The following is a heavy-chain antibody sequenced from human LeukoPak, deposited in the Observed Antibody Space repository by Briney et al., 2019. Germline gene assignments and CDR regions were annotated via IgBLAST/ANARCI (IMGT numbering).Heavy chain of an antibody. D-gene: IGHD6-13*01. V-gene: IGHV1-24*01. CDR3: ATFSSSFNYFDY. CDR2: FDPEDGET. Sequence: GASVKVSCKVSGYTLTELSVHWVRQAPGKGLEWMGGFDPEDGETIYAQKFQGRVTMTEDTSTDTANMELSSLRSEDTAVYYCATFSSSFNYFDYWGQGTLVTVSS. J-gene: IGHJ4*02. CDR1: GYTLTELS.